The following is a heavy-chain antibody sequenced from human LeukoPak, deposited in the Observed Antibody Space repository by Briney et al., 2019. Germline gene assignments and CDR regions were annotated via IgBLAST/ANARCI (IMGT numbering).Heavy chain of an antibody. J-gene: IGHJ4*02. CDR3: AISRDSSGYYYS. CDR2: ITGSGGST. Sequence: GGSLRLSCAASGFIFSSYAMSWVRQAPGKGLEWVSAITGSGGSTYYEDSVKGRFTISRDNSKNTLYLQMNSLRAEDTAVYHCAISRDSSGYYYSWGQGTLSPSPQ. V-gene: IGHV3-23*01. D-gene: IGHD3-22*01. CDR1: GFIFSSYA.